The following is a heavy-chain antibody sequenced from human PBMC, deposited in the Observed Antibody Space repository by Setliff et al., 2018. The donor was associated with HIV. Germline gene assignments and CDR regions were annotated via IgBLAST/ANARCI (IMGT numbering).Heavy chain of an antibody. CDR2: ISAYNGNT. V-gene: IGHV1-18*01. D-gene: IGHD6-6*01. J-gene: IGHJ1*01. CDR1: GYTFTGSG. Sequence: ASVKVSCKASGYTFTGSGMNWVRQAPGQGLEWMGWISAYNGNTNYAQKFQGRVTMTRDTSTSTVYMELSSLRSEDTAVYYCARDPAPSSSASYFQHWGQGTPVTVSS. CDR3: ARDPAPSSSASYFQH.